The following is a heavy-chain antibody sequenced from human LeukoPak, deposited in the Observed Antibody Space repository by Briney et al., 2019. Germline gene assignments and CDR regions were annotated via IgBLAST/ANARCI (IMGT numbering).Heavy chain of an antibody. J-gene: IGHJ4*02. V-gene: IGHV4-59*01. CDR1: GGSISSYY. D-gene: IGHD6-19*01. CDR3: ARGRGKWLVPSFDY. Sequence: KPSETLSLTCTVSGGSISSYYWSWIRQPPGKGLEWIGYIYYSGSTNYNPSLKSRVTTSVDTSKNQFSLKLSSVTAADTAVYYCARGRGKWLVPSFDYWGQGTLVTVSS. CDR2: IYYSGST.